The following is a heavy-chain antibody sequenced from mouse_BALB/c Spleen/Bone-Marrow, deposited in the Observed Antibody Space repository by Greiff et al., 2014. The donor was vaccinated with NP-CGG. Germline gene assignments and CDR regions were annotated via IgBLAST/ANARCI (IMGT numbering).Heavy chain of an antibody. Sequence: VKLQESGAGLVKPGASVKLSCKASGYTFTEYIIHWVKQRSGQGLEWIGWFYPGSGSIKYNEKFKDKATLTADKSSSTVYMELSRLTSEDSAGYFCARHESYGNYLYFDVWGAGTTVTVSS. CDR2: FYPGSGSI. CDR3: ARHESYGNYLYFDV. J-gene: IGHJ1*01. V-gene: IGHV1-62-2*01. CDR1: GYTFTEYI. D-gene: IGHD2-10*02.